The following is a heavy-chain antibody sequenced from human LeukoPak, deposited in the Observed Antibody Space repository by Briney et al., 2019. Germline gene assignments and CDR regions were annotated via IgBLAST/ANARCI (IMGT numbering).Heavy chain of an antibody. V-gene: IGHV3-21*01. CDR3: ARDAYGATFDAFDI. D-gene: IGHD4-17*01. Sequence: GGSLRLSCAAPGFTFSSYSMNWVRQAPGKGLEWVSSISSSSSYIYYADSVKGRFTISRDNAKNSLYLQMNSLRVEDTAVYYCARDAYGATFDAFDIWGRGTTVTVSS. J-gene: IGHJ3*02. CDR1: GFTFSSYS. CDR2: ISSSSSYI.